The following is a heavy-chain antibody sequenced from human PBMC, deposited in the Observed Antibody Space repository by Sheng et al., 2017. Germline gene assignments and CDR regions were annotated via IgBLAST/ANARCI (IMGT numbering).Heavy chain of an antibody. CDR2: IYHSGST. CDR3: ARDIVVVPAACNWFDP. V-gene: IGHV4-38-2*02. CDR1: GYSISSGYY. D-gene: IGHD2-2*01. J-gene: IGHJ5*02. Sequence: QVQLQESGPGLVKPSETLSLTCTVSGYSISSGYYWGWIRQPPGKGLEWIGSIYHSGSTYYNPSLKSRVTISVDTSKNQFSLKLSSVTAADTAVYYCARDIVVVPAACNWFDPWAREPWSPSPQ.